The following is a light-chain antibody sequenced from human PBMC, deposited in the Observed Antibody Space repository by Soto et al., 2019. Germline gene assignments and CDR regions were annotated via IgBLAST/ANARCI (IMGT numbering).Light chain of an antibody. J-gene: IGLJ3*02. CDR3: CSYAGSSTSWV. Sequence: QSALTRPASVSGSPGQSITISCTGTSSDAGNYNFDSWYQQHPGKAPKVIIYEDSTRPSGVSKRISGSKSGNTASLTISGLQAEDEADYYCCSYAGSSTSWVFGAGTMLTVL. CDR1: SSDAGNYNF. V-gene: IGLV2-23*01. CDR2: EDS.